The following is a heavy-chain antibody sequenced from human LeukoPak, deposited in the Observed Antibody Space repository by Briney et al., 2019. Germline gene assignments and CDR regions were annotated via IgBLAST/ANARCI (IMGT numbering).Heavy chain of an antibody. CDR2: IYYSGNI. J-gene: IGHJ5*02. CDR1: AGSVSSTDHY. V-gene: IGHV4-61*08. D-gene: IGHD3-3*01. Sequence: PSETLSLTCTASAGSVSSTDHYWSWIRQPPGKGLEWIGYIYYSGNINYNPSLKSRVTISVDTSKNQFSLKLSSVTAADTAVYYCARDVSNYDFWSGYFPYNWFDPWGQGTLVTVSS. CDR3: ARDVSNYDFWSGYFPYNWFDP.